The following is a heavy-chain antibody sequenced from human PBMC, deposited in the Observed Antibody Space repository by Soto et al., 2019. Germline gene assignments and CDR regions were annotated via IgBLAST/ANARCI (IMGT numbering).Heavy chain of an antibody. CDR3: AKAPGYGYYGSGSYFNYYYYGMDV. J-gene: IGHJ6*02. CDR1: GFTFSSYG. Sequence: PGGSLRLSCAASGFTFSSYGMHWVRQAPGKGLEWVAVISYDGSNKYYADSVKGRFTISRDNSKNTLYLQMNSLRAEDTAVYYCAKAPGYGYYGSGSYFNYYYYGMDVWGQGTTVTVS. V-gene: IGHV3-30*18. D-gene: IGHD3-10*01. CDR2: ISYDGSNK.